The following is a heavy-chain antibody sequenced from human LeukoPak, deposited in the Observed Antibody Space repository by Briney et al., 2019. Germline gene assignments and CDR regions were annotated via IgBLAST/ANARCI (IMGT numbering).Heavy chain of an antibody. Sequence: GGSLRLSCAASGFTFSSYAMHWVRQAPGKGLEWVAVISYDGSNKYYADSVKGRFTISRDNSKNTLYLQMNSLRAEDTAVYYCARDRLLSSFDYRGQGTLVTVSS. CDR1: GFTFSSYA. CDR3: ARDRLLSSFDY. V-gene: IGHV3-30-3*01. CDR2: ISYDGSNK. J-gene: IGHJ4*02.